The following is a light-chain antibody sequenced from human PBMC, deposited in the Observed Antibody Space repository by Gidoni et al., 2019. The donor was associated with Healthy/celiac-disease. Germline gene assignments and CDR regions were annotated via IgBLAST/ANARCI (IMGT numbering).Light chain of an antibody. CDR2: KAS. CDR1: QSISSW. V-gene: IGKV1-5*03. Sequence: DIQMTQSPSTLSASVGDRLTITCRASQSISSWLSWYQQKPGKAPKLLIYKASSLESGVPSRFSGSGSGTEFTLTIRSLQPYDFATYYCQQYNSYSWTFGQGTKVEIK. CDR3: QQYNSYSWT. J-gene: IGKJ1*01.